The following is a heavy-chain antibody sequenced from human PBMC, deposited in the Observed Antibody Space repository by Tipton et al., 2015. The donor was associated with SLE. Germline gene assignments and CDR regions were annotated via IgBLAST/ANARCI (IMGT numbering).Heavy chain of an antibody. CDR3: ARTGVRGAVASYWYFDL. Sequence: TLSLTCTVSGGSISSYYRSWIRQPPGKGLEWIGYIYYSGSTNYNPSLKSRVTISVDTSKNQFSLKLSSVTAADTAVYYCARTGVRGAVASYWYFDLWGRGTLVTVSS. J-gene: IGHJ2*01. D-gene: IGHD6-19*01. CDR1: GGSISSYY. V-gene: IGHV4-59*08. CDR2: IYYSGST.